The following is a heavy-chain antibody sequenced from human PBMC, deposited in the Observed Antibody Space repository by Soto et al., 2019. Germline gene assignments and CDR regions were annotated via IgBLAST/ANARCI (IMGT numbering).Heavy chain of an antibody. D-gene: IGHD2-2*01. CDR2: ISSSSSYM. V-gene: IGHV3-21*04. CDR3: VEGEIPAIGYYFDY. Sequence: PGGSLRLSCAASGFTFSSYIMNWVRQAPGKGLEWVSSISSSSSYMYYADSVKGRFTISRDNSKNTLYLQMNSLRAEDTAVYYCVEGEIPAIGYYFDYWGQGTLVTVSS. CDR1: GFTFSSYI. J-gene: IGHJ4*02.